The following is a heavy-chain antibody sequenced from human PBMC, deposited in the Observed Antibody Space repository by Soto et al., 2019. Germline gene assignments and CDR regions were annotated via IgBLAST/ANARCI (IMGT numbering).Heavy chain of an antibody. Sequence: QVQLQESGPGLVKPSQTLSLTCTVSGGSISSGGYYWSWIRQHPGKGLEWIGYIYYSGSTYYNPSLKSRVTISVNTSKNQLSLKLSSVTAADTAVYYCASLNSSRTPAFDYWGQGTLVTVSS. D-gene: IGHD6-13*01. J-gene: IGHJ4*02. CDR1: GGSISSGGYY. CDR2: IYYSGST. CDR3: ASLNSSRTPAFDY. V-gene: IGHV4-31*03.